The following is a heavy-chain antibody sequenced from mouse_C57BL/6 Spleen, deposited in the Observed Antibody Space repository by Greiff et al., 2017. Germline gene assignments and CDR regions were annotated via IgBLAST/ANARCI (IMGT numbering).Heavy chain of an antibody. CDR3: ARRTTVVGEAWFAY. CDR2: ISSGSSTI. CDR1: GFTFSDYG. V-gene: IGHV5-17*01. Sequence: EVKVVESGGGLVKPGGSLKLSCAASGFTFSDYGMHWVRQAPEKGLEWVAYISSGSSTIYYADTVKGRFTISRDNAKNTLFLQMTSLRSEDTAMYYCARRTTVVGEAWFAYWGQGTLVTVSA. J-gene: IGHJ3*01. D-gene: IGHD1-1*01.